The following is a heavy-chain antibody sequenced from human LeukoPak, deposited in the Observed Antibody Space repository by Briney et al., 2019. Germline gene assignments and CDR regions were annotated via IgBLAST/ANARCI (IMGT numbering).Heavy chain of an antibody. CDR2: IKSKIDGGAT. Sequence: GGSLRLSCGASGFTFSNAWMNWVRQAPGKGLEWVGRIKSKIDGGATDYAAPVKGRFTISRDDSKNSLYLQMNSLKTEDTAVYYCARGGGTYYYDSSGYSDWGQGTLVTVSS. J-gene: IGHJ4*02. V-gene: IGHV3-15*01. CDR3: ARGGGTYYYDSSGYSD. D-gene: IGHD3-22*01. CDR1: GFTFSNAW.